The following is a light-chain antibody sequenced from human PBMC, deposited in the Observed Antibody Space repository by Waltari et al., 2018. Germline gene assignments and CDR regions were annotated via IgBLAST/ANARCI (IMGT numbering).Light chain of an antibody. V-gene: IGLV2-11*01. Sequence: QSALTQPRSVSGSPGQSVTISCTGTNSDVGGYNYVSWYQQHADKAPKLMIYDVSNRPSGVPERCSGSKSGNTASLTISGLQAEDEADYYCCSYAGRYTWVFGGGTKLTVL. CDR2: DVS. J-gene: IGLJ3*02. CDR3: CSYAGRYTWV. CDR1: NSDVGGYNY.